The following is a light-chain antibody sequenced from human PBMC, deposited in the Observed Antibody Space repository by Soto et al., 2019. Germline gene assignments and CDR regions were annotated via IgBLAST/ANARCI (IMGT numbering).Light chain of an antibody. Sequence: DIQMTQSPSSLSASVGDTVTITWRSCQFIRTYLNWYQQTRGKAPNFXIYTTCSLHSGVQSRFSGSGSGTDFTRTISSLQPEDFATYYCQQSYSNTITFGQGTRLEIK. CDR2: TTC. CDR1: QFIRTY. J-gene: IGKJ5*01. CDR3: QQSYSNTIT. V-gene: IGKV1-39*01.